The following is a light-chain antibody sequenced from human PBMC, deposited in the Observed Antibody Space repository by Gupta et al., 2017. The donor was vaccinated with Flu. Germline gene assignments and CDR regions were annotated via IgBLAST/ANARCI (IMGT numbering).Light chain of an antibody. CDR3: QQRANWPRVT. CDR1: QGVSTF. J-gene: IGKJ4*01. V-gene: IGKV3-11*01. CDR2: DAS. Sequence: EIVLTQSPATLSLSPGERATLSCRASQGVSTFLAWYQQKPGQAPRLLIFDASHRATGIPARFSGSGSGTDFTLTIGSLEPEDFAVYYCQQRANWPRVTFGGGTRVEIK.